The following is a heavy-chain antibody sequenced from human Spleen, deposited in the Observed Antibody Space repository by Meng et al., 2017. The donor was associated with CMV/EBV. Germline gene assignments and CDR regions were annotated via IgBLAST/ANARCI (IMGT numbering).Heavy chain of an antibody. Sequence: CAACGCTFRSYAMSWVRQAPGKGLEWFSVVYSGGSTRYYADSVKGRFTISRDNSKNTLYLQMNSLRAEDTAVYYCAKFSTIYNWLDPWGQGALVTVSS. CDR2: VYSGGSTR. CDR3: AKFSTIYNWLDP. J-gene: IGHJ5*02. CDR1: GCTFRSYA. V-gene: IGHV3-23*03. D-gene: IGHD5-24*01.